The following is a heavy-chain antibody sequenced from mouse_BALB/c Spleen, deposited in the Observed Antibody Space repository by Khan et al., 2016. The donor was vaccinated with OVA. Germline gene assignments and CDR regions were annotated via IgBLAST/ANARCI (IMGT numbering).Heavy chain of an antibody. CDR1: GYTFTSYV. CDR3: APGGTYYGAFAY. J-gene: IGHJ3*01. V-gene: IGHV1S136*01. CDR2: LYLFNDVT. Sequence: VQLQQSGPELVKPGASVKMSCKASGYTFTSYVMHWVKQKPGLGLEWIGYLYLFNDVTMYNEQFKGKATLTPDKSSCKGYRMLNSLSTEDSAVDYLAPGGTYYGAFAYWGQGTLVTVA. D-gene: IGHD1-1*01.